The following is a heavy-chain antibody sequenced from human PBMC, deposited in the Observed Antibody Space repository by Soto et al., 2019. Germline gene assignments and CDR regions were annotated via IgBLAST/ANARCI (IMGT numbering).Heavy chain of an antibody. V-gene: IGHV1-69*06. CDR3: ARGGLPLRNAYFDY. CDR2: INPIFGTA. D-gene: IGHD5-12*01. Sequence: SVKVSCKASGYTFTGYYMHWVRQAPGQGLEWMGWINPIFGTANYAQKFQGRVTITADKSTSTAYMELSSLRSEDTAVYYCARGGLPLRNAYFDYWGQGTLVTVSS. CDR1: GYTFTGYY. J-gene: IGHJ4*02.